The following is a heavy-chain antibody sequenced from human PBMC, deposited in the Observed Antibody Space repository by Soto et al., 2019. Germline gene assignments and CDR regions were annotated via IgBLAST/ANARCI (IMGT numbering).Heavy chain of an antibody. CDR1: GFTFTSYC. CDR3: AKHEGYCSTTTCSNFDY. V-gene: IGHV5-51*01. Sequence: GESLKISCQGSGFTFTSYCIAWVLQMPGKGLEWMGIIYPGDSDSSYSPSFQGQVTISADKSINTAYLHWSSPKASDTAIYYCAKHEGYCSTTTCSNFDYWGQGTLVTVSS. D-gene: IGHD2-2*01. J-gene: IGHJ4*02. CDR2: IYPGDSDS.